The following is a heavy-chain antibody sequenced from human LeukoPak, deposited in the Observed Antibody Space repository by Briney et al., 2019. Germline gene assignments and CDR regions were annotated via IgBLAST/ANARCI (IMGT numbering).Heavy chain of an antibody. D-gene: IGHD3-22*01. CDR2: ISSSSSTI. CDR1: GFTFSSYS. Sequence: AGGSLRLSCAASGFTFSSYSMNWVRQAPGKGLEWVSYISSSSSTIYYADSVKGRFTISRDNAKNSLYLQMNSLRAEDTAVYYCARPIGGYYDSSGYYWGAFDIWGQGTMVTVSS. V-gene: IGHV3-48*01. J-gene: IGHJ3*02. CDR3: ARPIGGYYDSSGYYWGAFDI.